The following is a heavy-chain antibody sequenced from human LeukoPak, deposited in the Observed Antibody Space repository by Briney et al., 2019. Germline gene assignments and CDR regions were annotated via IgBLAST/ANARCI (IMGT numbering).Heavy chain of an antibody. CDR3: ARAYCSSASCAKLGYFDY. D-gene: IGHD2-2*01. V-gene: IGHV4-39*01. CDR1: GGSISSSNYY. Sequence: SETLSLTCTVSGGSISSSNYYWGWIRQPPGKGLEWIGTICYSGSTYYNPSLKSRVTISVDTSRDQFSLKLSSVTAADTALYYCARAYCSSASCAKLGYFDYWGLGTLVAVSS. CDR2: ICYSGST. J-gene: IGHJ4*02.